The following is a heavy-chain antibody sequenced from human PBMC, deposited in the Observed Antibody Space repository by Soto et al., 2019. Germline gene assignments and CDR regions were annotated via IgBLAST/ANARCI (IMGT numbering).Heavy chain of an antibody. CDR3: ARARVSGYYYVRAFDI. Sequence: LKISCKGSGYSFTSYWIGWVRQMPGKGLEWMGIIYPGDSDTRYSPSFQGQVTISADKSISTAYLQWSSLKASDTAMYYCARARVSGYYYVRAFDIWGQGTMVTVSS. CDR1: GYSFTSYW. D-gene: IGHD3-22*01. V-gene: IGHV5-51*01. J-gene: IGHJ3*02. CDR2: IYPGDSDT.